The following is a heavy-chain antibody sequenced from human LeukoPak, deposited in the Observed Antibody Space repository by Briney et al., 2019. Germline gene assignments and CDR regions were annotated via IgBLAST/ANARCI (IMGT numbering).Heavy chain of an antibody. CDR3: ARAGSTSAWYYFEY. J-gene: IGHJ4*02. Sequence: GGSLRLSCAASGFTFSSYAMSWVRQAPGKGLEWVSAISGSGGSTYYADSVKGRFTISRDNSKNTLYLQMNSLRTEDTAVFYCARAGSTSAWYYFEYWGQGTLVTVSS. CDR2: ISGSGGST. D-gene: IGHD6-13*01. V-gene: IGHV3-23*01. CDR1: GFTFSSYA.